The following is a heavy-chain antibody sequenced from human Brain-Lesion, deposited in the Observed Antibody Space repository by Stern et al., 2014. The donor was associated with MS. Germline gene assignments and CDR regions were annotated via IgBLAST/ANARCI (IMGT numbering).Heavy chain of an antibody. V-gene: IGHV1-2*02. CDR3: ARDQRGITIFGVVTDYYYLGMDV. Sequence: QVQLVESGAEVKKPGASGKVSCKTSGYIFTGYYIHRVRQAPGQGLEWLAWINPNTGGTKYAQKFQGRVTMSRDTSISTAYVELSSLTSDDTAVYYCARDQRGITIFGVVTDYYYLGMDVWGQGTTVTVSS. CDR2: INPNTGGT. D-gene: IGHD3-3*01. J-gene: IGHJ6*02. CDR1: GYIFTGYY.